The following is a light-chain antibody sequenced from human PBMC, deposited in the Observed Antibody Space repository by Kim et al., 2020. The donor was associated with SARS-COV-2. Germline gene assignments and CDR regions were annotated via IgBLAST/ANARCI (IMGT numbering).Light chain of an antibody. CDR2: GDA. Sequence: QRVTVACTGSSSNIGAGCGVHWYQQLPGTAPKLLIHGDANRPSGVPDRFSGSKSDTSASLAITGLQAEDEADYYCQSYDNSLSGPIFGGGTKLTVL. CDR3: QSYDNSLSGPI. CDR1: SSNIGAGCG. V-gene: IGLV1-40*01. J-gene: IGLJ2*01.